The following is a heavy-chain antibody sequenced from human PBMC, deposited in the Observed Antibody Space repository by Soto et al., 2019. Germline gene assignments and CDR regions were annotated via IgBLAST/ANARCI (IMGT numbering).Heavy chain of an antibody. V-gene: IGHV6-1*01. CDR1: GDSVSSNSAA. D-gene: IGHD2-8*01. CDR3: ARGHGASPMGYDAFDI. J-gene: IGHJ3*02. Sequence: SQTLSLTCSISGDSVSSNSAAWNWIRQSPSRGLEWLGRTYYRSKWYNDYAVSVKSRITINPDTSKNQFSLQLNSVTSEDTAVYYCARGHGASPMGYDAFDIWGQGTMVTVSS. CDR2: TYYRSKWYN.